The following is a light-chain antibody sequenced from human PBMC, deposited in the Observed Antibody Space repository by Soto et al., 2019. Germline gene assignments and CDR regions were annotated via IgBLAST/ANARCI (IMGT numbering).Light chain of an antibody. CDR2: LNSGGSH. J-gene: IGLJ2*01. V-gene: IGLV4-69*01. Sequence: QSVLTQSPSASASLGASVKLTCTLSSGHSNYAIAWHQQQSEKGPRYLMKLNSGGSHSKGDGIPDRFSGSSSGAERYLTISSLQSEDEADYYCQTWGSGIVVFGGGTKLTVL. CDR1: SGHSNYA. CDR3: QTWGSGIVV.